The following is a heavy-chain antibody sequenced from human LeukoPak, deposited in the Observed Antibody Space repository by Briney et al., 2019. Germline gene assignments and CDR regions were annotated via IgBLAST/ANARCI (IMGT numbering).Heavy chain of an antibody. CDR3: ARDREWGYSSGWYPDY. D-gene: IGHD6-19*01. CDR2: INPNSGGT. J-gene: IGHJ4*02. CDR1: GYTFTGYY. V-gene: IGHV1-2*02. Sequence: RASVKVSCKASGYTFTGYYMHWVRQAPGQGLEWMGWINPNSGGTNYAQKFQGRVTMTRDTSISTAYMELSRLRSDDTAVYYCARDREWGYSSGWYPDYWGQGTLVTVSS.